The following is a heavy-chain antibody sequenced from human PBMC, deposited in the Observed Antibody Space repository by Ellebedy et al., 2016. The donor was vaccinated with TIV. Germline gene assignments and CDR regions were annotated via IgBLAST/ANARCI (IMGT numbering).Heavy chain of an antibody. V-gene: IGHV4-34*12. CDR3: AREVVVAAQGAFDI. CDR2: IIHSGST. J-gene: IGHJ3*02. D-gene: IGHD2-15*01. Sequence: MPSETLSLTCAVYGGSFSGYYWSWIRQPPGKGLEWIGEIIHSGSTNYNPSLKSRVTVSVDTSKNQFSLKLSSVTAADTAVYYCAREVVVAAQGAFDIWGQGTMVTVSS. CDR1: GGSFSGYY.